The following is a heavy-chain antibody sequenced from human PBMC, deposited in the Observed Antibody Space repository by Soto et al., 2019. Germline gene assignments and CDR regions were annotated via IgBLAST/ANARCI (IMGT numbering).Heavy chain of an antibody. V-gene: IGHV1-18*01. D-gene: IGHD2-21*02. CDR3: ARGRVMGDPYYYYYCYMDV. CDR2: ISAYNGNT. Sequence: QVQLVQSGAEVKKPGASVKVSCKASGYTFTSYGISWVRQAPGQGLEWMGWISAYNGNTNYAQKLQGRVTMTTDTSTSTAYMELRRLRSDDTAVYYCARGRVMGDPYYYYYCYMDVWGKGTTVTVSS. CDR1: GYTFTSYG. J-gene: IGHJ6*03.